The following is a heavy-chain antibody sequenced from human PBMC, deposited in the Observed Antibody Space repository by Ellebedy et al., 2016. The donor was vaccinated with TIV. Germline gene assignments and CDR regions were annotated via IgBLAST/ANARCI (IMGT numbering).Heavy chain of an antibody. V-gene: IGHV4-30-4*01. CDR3: ARDHTARPGSWDNWFDP. CDR2: IYYSGST. CDR1: GGSISSGDYY. D-gene: IGHD3-10*01. Sequence: SETLSLXXTVSGGSISSGDYYWSWIRQPPGKGLEWIGYIYYSGSTYYKSSLKSRVTISVDTSKNQFSLKLSSVTAADTAVYYCARDHTARPGSWDNWFDPWGQGTLVTVSS. J-gene: IGHJ5*02.